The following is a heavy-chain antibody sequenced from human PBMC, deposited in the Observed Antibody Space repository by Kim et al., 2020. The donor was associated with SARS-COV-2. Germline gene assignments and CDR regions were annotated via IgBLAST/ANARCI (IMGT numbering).Heavy chain of an antibody. CDR1: GDSISAYY. J-gene: IGHJ1*01. V-gene: IGHV4-59*13. CDR2: IYYSGSS. Sequence: SETLSLTCSVSGDSISAYYWSWIRQPPGKGLEWIGYIYYSGSSNYNPSLKSRVSISVDTSKNQFSLKLTSVTAADAAVYFCARDRRPNAFWSGYGNWGQG. D-gene: IGHD3-3*01. CDR3: ARDRRPNAFWSGYGN.